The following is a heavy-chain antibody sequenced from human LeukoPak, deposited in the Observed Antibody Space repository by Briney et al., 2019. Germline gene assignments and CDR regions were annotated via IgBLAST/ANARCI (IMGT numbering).Heavy chain of an antibody. J-gene: IGHJ4*02. CDR1: GFTFSSYG. Sequence: GGPLRLSCAASGFTFSSYGMHWVRQAPGKGLEWVAVIWYDGSNTYYADSVKGRFTISRDDSKNTLYLQMNSLRAEYTAVYFCARGVRRAAAGTMNYWGQGTLVTVSS. D-gene: IGHD6-13*01. CDR3: ARGVRRAAAGTMNY. CDR2: IWYDGSNT. V-gene: IGHV3-33*08.